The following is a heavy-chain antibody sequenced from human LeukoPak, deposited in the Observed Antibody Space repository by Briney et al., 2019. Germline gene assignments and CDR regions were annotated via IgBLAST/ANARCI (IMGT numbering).Heavy chain of an antibody. CDR1: GGSFSGYY. D-gene: IGHD6-13*01. CDR2: IYYSGST. J-gene: IGHJ6*03. V-gene: IGHV4-59*01. CDR3: ARVGSSASGYYYYYMDV. Sequence: SETLSLTCAVYGGSFSGYYWSWIRQPPGKGLEWIGYIYYSGSTNYNPSLKSRVTISVDTSKNQFSLKLSSVTAADTAVYYCARVGSSASGYYYYYMDVWGKGTTVTVSS.